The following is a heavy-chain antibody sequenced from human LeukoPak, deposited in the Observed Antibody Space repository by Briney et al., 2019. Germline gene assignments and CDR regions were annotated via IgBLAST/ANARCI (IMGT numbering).Heavy chain of an antibody. CDR3: ARDEGDYGDYVFDY. CDR2: ISSSSSYI. D-gene: IGHD4-17*01. CDR1: GFTFSSYS. Sequence: GGSLRLSXAASGFTFSSYSMNWVRQAPGKGMEWVSSISSSSSYIYYADSVKGRFTISRDNAKNSLYLQMNSLRAEDTAVYYCARDEGDYGDYVFDYWGQGTLVTVSS. J-gene: IGHJ4*02. V-gene: IGHV3-21*01.